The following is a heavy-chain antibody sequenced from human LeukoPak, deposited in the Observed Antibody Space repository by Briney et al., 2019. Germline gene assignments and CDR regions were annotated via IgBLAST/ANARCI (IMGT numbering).Heavy chain of an antibody. CDR3: TRELPREVTLDY. CDR2: INTDGSST. V-gene: IGHV3-74*01. CDR1: GFTFISYG. D-gene: IGHD2-21*02. Sequence: GGSLGLSCAASGFTFISYGMQWVRQAPGKGLVWVSRINTDGSSTSYADSVKGRFTVSRDNAKNTLYLQVNSLRAEDTAVYFCTRELPREVTLDYWGQGTLVTVSS. J-gene: IGHJ4*01.